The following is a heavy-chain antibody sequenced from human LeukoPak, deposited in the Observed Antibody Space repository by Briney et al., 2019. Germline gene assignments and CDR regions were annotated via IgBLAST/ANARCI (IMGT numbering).Heavy chain of an antibody. V-gene: IGHV3-53*01. CDR1: GFTVSSNS. Sequence: GGSLRLSCTVSGFTVSSNSMSWVRQAPGKGLEWVSFIYSDNTHYSDSVKGRFTISRDNSKNTLYLQMSSLRAEDTAVYYCAKWGLRAYGDNGGFDYWGQGTLVTVSS. J-gene: IGHJ4*02. D-gene: IGHD4-23*01. CDR2: IYSDNT. CDR3: AKWGLRAYGDNGGFDY.